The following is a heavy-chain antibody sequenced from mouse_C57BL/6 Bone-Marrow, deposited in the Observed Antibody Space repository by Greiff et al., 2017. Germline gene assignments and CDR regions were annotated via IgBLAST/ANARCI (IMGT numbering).Heavy chain of an antibody. CDR1: GYTFTSYW. V-gene: IGHV1-50*01. Sequence: QVQLQQPGAELVKPGASVKLSCKASGYTFTSYWMQWVKQRPGQGLEWIGEIDPSDSYPNYNQKFKGKATLPVDTSSSTAYMQLSSLTSEDSAVYYCARDPRVTTGYYYAMDYCGQGTSVTVSS. D-gene: IGHD2-2*01. CDR3: ARDPRVTTGYYYAMDY. CDR2: IDPSDSYP. J-gene: IGHJ4*01.